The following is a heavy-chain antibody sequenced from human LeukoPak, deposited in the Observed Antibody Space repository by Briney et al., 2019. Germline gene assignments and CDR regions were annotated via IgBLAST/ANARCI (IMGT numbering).Heavy chain of an antibody. CDR3: AKDLSVVVTAILNY. CDR1: GFTFSSYS. V-gene: IGHV3-23*01. Sequence: GGSLRLSCAASGFTFSSYSMNWVRQAPGKGLEWVSAISGSGGSTYYADSVKGRFTISRDNSKNTLYLQMNSLRAEDTAVYYCAKDLSVVVTAILNYWGQGTLVTVSS. D-gene: IGHD2-21*02. J-gene: IGHJ4*02. CDR2: ISGSGGST.